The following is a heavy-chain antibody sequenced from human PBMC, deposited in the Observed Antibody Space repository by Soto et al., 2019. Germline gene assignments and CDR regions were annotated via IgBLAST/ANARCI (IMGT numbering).Heavy chain of an antibody. CDR1: GFIVSNTY. Sequence: EVHLVESGGGLVQPGGSLRLSCTASGFIVSNTYVNWVRQAPGKGLEWVSVISNRGDTHYADSVRGSFSLSRDISDNTLHLQMNNLRVEDTAVYYCAREPRYCRGGSCSITGDAYDIWGHGTMVTVSS. D-gene: IGHD2-15*01. CDR3: AREPRYCRGGSCSITGDAYDI. CDR2: ISNRGDT. J-gene: IGHJ3*02. V-gene: IGHV3-66*01.